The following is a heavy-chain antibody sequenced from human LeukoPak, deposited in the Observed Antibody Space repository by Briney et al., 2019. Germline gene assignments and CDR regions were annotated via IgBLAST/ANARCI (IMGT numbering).Heavy chain of an antibody. D-gene: IGHD6-19*01. Sequence: SETLSLTCTVSGGSISSYYWSWIRQPPGKGLEWIGYIYYSGSTNYNPSLKSRVTISVDTSKNQFSLKLSSVTAADTAVYYCARQDADSSGCWVDYWGQGTLVTVSS. CDR1: GGSISSYY. J-gene: IGHJ4*02. CDR2: IYYSGST. CDR3: ARQDADSSGCWVDY. V-gene: IGHV4-59*01.